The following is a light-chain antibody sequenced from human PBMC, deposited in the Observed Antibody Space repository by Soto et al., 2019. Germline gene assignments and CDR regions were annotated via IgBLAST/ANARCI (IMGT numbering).Light chain of an antibody. J-gene: IGKJ1*01. V-gene: IGKV3-15*01. CDR3: QQYNNWWT. CDR2: DAS. CDR1: ESIIRN. Sequence: VVLTQSPATLSVSPGERATLSCRASESIIRNLGWYQQKPGQAPRLLIYDASTRATGVPVRFSGSGSGTEFTLTISSLQSEDFGVYYCQQYNNWWTFGQGTKVEIK.